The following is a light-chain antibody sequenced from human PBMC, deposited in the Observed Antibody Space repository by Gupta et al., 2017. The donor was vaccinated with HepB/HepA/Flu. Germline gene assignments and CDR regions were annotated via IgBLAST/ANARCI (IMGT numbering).Light chain of an antibody. CDR1: SSDVGGYNY. J-gene: IGLJ2*01. CDR3: SSYTSSSTPVV. Sequence: SALTQPASVSGSPGQSITISCTGTSSDVGGYNYVSWYQQPPGKAPKLMIYDVSKRPSGVSNRFSGSKSGNTASLTISGPQAEDEADYYCSSYTSSSTPVVFGGGTKLTVL. CDR2: DVS. V-gene: IGLV2-14*03.